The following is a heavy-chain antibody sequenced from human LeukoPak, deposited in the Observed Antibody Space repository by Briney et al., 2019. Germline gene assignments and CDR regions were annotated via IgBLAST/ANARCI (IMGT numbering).Heavy chain of an antibody. D-gene: IGHD2-2*01. J-gene: IGHJ4*02. CDR1: GYTFTTYA. V-gene: IGHV1-8*02. CDR3: ARVAYCSSTSCYHFDY. Sequence: ASVKVSCKASGYTFTTYAFSWVRQAPGQGLEWMGWMNPNSGNTGYAQKFQGRVTMTRNTSISTAYMELSSLRSEDTAVYYCARVAYCSSTSCYHFDYRGQGTLVTVSS. CDR2: MNPNSGNT.